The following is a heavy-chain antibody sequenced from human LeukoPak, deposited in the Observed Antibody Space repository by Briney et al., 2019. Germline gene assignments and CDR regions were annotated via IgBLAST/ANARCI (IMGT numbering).Heavy chain of an antibody. Sequence: PGGSLRLSCAVSGFTFSSYWMHWARQAPGKGLVWVSRINSDGSNTNYADSVKGRFTISRDNAKNTLYLQMNSLRAEDTAVYYCAREFTIFGVVFDYWGQGTLVTVSS. CDR1: GFTFSSYW. CDR3: AREFTIFGVVFDY. D-gene: IGHD3-3*01. CDR2: INSDGSNT. V-gene: IGHV3-74*01. J-gene: IGHJ4*02.